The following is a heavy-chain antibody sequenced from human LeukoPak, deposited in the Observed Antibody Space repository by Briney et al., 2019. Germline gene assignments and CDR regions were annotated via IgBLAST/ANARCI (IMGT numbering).Heavy chain of an antibody. D-gene: IGHD6-13*01. CDR3: ARGGSSWYLGYYYYYGMDV. CDR2: ISSSGTTI. CDR1: GFTFSDYY. J-gene: IGHJ6*02. V-gene: IGHV3-11*01. Sequence: GGSLRLSCAASGFTFSDYYMSWIRQAPGKGLEWVSYISSSGTTIYYADSVKGRFTISRDNSKNTLYLQMNSLRAEDTAVYYCARGGSSWYLGYYYYYGMDVWGQGTTVTVSS.